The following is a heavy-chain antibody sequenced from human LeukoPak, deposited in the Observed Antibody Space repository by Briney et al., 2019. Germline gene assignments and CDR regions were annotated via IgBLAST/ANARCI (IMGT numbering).Heavy chain of an antibody. CDR3: AKDIYCTSISCYGADF. V-gene: IGHV3-30*18. D-gene: IGHD2-2*01. CDR2: ISYDGSNK. Sequence: GGSLRLSCAASGFTFSNSWLHWVRQAPDKGLEWVAVISYDGSNKYHADSVKGRFTISRDNTKNTLYLQMNSLRAEDTAVYYCAKDIYCTSISCYGADFWGQGTLVTVSS. J-gene: IGHJ4*02. CDR1: GFTFSNSW.